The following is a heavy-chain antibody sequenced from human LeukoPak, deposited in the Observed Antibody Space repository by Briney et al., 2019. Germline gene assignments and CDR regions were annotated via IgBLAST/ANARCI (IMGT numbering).Heavy chain of an antibody. CDR3: ARGWFGEFDY. Sequence: GSLRLSFAASGFTFSSYSMNWVRQAPGKGRGWVSYISSSSRTIYYADSVKGRFTITRDNAKNSLYLQTNSLRADDRAVYFCARGWFGEFDYWGQGTLVTVSS. J-gene: IGHJ4*02. D-gene: IGHD3-10*01. CDR2: ISSSSRTI. CDR1: GFTFSSYS. V-gene: IGHV3-48*04.